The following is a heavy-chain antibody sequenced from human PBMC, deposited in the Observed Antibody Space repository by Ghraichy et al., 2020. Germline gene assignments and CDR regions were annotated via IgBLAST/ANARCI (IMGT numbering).Heavy chain of an antibody. D-gene: IGHD6-19*01. CDR2: IKKDGSEK. CDR3: ARDLGGGWYFDY. J-gene: IGHJ4*02. V-gene: IGHV3-7*01. Sequence: GSLRLSCAASGFIFSGYWMSWVRQASGKGLEWVANIKKDGSEKYYVDSVKGRFTISRDNAKNSLYLQMNSLRAEDTAVYYCARDLGGGWYFDYWGQGALVTVSS. CDR1: GFIFSGYW.